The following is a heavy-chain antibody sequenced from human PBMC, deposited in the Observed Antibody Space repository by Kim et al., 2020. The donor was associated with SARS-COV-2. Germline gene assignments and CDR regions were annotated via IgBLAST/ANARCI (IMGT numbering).Heavy chain of an antibody. V-gene: IGHV3-48*02. CDR2: ISSSSSTI. CDR3: ARERPSLVVPAAIDY. CDR1: GFTFSSYS. D-gene: IGHD2-2*01. J-gene: IGHJ4*02. Sequence: GGSLRLSCAASGFTFSSYSMNWVRQAPGKGLEWVSYISSSSSTIYYADSVKGRFTISRDNAKNSLYLQMNSLRDEDTAVYYCARERPSLVVPAAIDYWGRGALVTDSS.